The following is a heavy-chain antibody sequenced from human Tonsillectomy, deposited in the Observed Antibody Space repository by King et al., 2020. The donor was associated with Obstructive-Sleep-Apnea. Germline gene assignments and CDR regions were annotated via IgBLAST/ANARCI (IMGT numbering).Heavy chain of an antibody. CDR2: ISFDGINK. Sequence: QLVQSGGGVVQPGRSLRLSCAASGFTFSSYAIYWVRQAPGKGLEWVALISFDGINKYYSESVKGRFTISRDNSKNTLYLQMNSLRVEDTAVYYCARDFSLGYGMDVWGQGTTVTVSS. CDR1: GFTFSSYA. J-gene: IGHJ6*02. CDR3: ARDFSLGYGMDV. V-gene: IGHV3-30*04. D-gene: IGHD3-16*01.